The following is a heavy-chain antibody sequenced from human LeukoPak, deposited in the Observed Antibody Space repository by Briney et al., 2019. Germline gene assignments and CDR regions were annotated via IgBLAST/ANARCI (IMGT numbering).Heavy chain of an antibody. D-gene: IGHD4-17*01. Sequence: SETLSLNCAVYGGSFSGYYWSWIRQPPGKGLEWIGEINHSGSTNYNPSLKSRVTISVGTSKNQFSLKLSSVTAADTAVYYCAGGRTTVTTSDYWGQGTLVTVSS. V-gene: IGHV4-34*01. CDR2: INHSGST. CDR3: AGGRTTVTTSDY. J-gene: IGHJ4*02. CDR1: GGSFSGYY.